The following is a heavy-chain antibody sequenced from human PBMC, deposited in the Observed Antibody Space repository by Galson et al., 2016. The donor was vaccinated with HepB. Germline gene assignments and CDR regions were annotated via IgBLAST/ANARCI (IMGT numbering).Heavy chain of an antibody. Sequence: SLRLSCAASGFTFDDYSMHWVRQAPGKGLEWVSLINWDGGRTYYADSVKGRFTISRDNNKDSLYLQMNSLRTEDTAFYYCAKGGGGTDFYYYGLDVRGQGTTVTVSS. D-gene: IGHD4-23*01. CDR2: INWDGGRT. V-gene: IGHV3-43*01. CDR3: AKGGGGTDFYYYGLDV. J-gene: IGHJ6*02. CDR1: GFTFDDYS.